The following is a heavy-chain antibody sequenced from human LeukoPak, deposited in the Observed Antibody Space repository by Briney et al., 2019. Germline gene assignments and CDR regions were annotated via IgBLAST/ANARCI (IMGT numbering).Heavy chain of an antibody. V-gene: IGHV3-21*01. J-gene: IGHJ4*02. CDR1: GFTFSSYS. Sequence: PGGSLRLSCAASGFTFSSYSMNWVRQAPGKGLEWVSSISSSSSYIYYADSVKGRFTISRDNAKNSLYLQMNSLRAKDTAVYYCARYGYCSGGSCYPVSYFDYWGQGTLVTVSS. CDR3: ARYGYCSGGSCYPVSYFDY. CDR2: ISSSSSYI. D-gene: IGHD2-15*01.